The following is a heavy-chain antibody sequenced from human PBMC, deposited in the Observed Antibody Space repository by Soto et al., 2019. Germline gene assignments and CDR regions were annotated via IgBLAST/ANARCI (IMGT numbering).Heavy chain of an antibody. CDR3: ARDGSDYYDSSGQPPTPLYYFDY. V-gene: IGHV3-48*01. CDR2: ISSSSSTI. Sequence: GGSLRLSCAASGFTFSSYSMNWVRQAPGKGLEWVSYISSSSSTIYYADSVKGRFTISRDNAKNTLYLQMNSLRAEDTAVYYCARDGSDYYDSSGQPPTPLYYFDYWGQGTLVTVSS. J-gene: IGHJ4*02. CDR1: GFTFSSYS. D-gene: IGHD3-22*01.